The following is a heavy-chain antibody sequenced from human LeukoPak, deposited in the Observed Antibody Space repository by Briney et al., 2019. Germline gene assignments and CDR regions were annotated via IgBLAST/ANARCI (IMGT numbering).Heavy chain of an antibody. J-gene: IGHJ5*02. CDR1: GYTFTGYY. CDR2: INSNSGGT. D-gene: IGHD5-12*01. Sequence: GASVKVSCKASGYTFTGYYMHWVRQAPGQGLEWMGWINSNSGGTNYAQKFQGRVTMTRDTSISTAYMELSRLRSDDTAVYYCARVEWLDLNWFDPWGQGTLVTVSS. CDR3: ARVEWLDLNWFDP. V-gene: IGHV1-2*02.